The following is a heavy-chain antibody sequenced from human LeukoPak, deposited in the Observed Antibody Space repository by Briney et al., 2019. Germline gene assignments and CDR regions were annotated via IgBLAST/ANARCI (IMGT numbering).Heavy chain of an antibody. Sequence: GGSLRLSCAASGFTFSSYEMNWVRQAPGKGLEGVSYISSSGSTIYYADSVKGRFTISRDNAKNSLYLQMNSLRAEDTAVYYCARESTLGFGELFRYYYGMDVWGKGTTVTVSS. D-gene: IGHD3-10*01. J-gene: IGHJ6*04. V-gene: IGHV3-48*03. CDR3: ARESTLGFGELFRYYYGMDV. CDR1: GFTFSSYE. CDR2: ISSSGSTI.